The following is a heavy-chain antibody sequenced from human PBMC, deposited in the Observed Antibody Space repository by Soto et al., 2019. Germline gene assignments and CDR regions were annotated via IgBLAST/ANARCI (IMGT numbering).Heavy chain of an antibody. D-gene: IGHD3-22*01. CDR2: IDPSDSYT. Sequence: GESLKISCKGSGYSFTSYWISWVRQMPGKGLEWMGRIDPSDSYTNYSPSFQGHVTISADKSISTAYLQWSSLKASDTAMYCCAVELGYYDSSGYYYYDYWGQGTLVTVS. CDR3: AVELGYYDSSGYYYYDY. CDR1: GYSFTSYW. V-gene: IGHV5-10-1*01. J-gene: IGHJ4*02.